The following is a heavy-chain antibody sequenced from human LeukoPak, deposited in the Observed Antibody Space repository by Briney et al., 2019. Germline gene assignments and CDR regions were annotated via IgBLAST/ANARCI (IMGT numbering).Heavy chain of an antibody. J-gene: IGHJ4*02. V-gene: IGHV4-38-2*01. CDR1: GYSISSGYY. CDR2: IYHSGST. D-gene: IGHD5-18*01. Sequence: PSETLSLTCAVSGYSISSGYYWGWIRQPPGKGLEWIGSIYHSGSTYYNPSLKSRVTISVDTSKNQFSLKLSSVTAADTAVYYCARGPGGYSYGYWNWGQGTLVTVSS. CDR3: ARGPGGYSYGYWN.